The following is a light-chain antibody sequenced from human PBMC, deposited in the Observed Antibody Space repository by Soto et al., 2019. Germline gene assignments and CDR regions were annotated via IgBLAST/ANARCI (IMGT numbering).Light chain of an antibody. CDR1: QGFNSY. V-gene: IGKV1-9*01. CDR2: AAS. CDR3: QQRNSYPIT. J-gene: IGKJ5*01. Sequence: IQLTQSPSSLSASVGDRVTITCRASQGFNSYLAWYQQKPGKAPKLLIYAASTLQSGVPSRFSGSGSGTEFTLTISSLQPEDFATYYCQQRNSYPITFGQGTRLEIK.